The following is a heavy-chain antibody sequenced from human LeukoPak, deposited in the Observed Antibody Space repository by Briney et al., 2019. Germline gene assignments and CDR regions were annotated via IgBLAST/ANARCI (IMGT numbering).Heavy chain of an antibody. Sequence: PGGFLRLSCAASGFTFSSYAMSWVRQAPGKGLEWVSAISGSGGSTYYADSVKGRFTISRDNSKNTLYLQMNSLRAEDTAVYYCAKGEYCSSTSCLNYYYYYGMDVWGKGTTVTVSS. CDR3: AKGEYCSSTSCLNYYYYYGMDV. V-gene: IGHV3-23*01. CDR2: ISGSGGST. D-gene: IGHD2-2*01. CDR1: GFTFSSYA. J-gene: IGHJ6*04.